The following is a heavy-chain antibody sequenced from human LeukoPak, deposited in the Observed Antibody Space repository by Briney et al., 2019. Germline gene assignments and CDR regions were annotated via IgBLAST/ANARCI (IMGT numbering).Heavy chain of an antibody. Sequence: SETLSLTCTVSSGSVSSSSYYWSWIRQPPGKGLEWIGYIYFSGGTNCNPSLKSRVTLSVGTSKNQFSLKLTSVTAADTAVYYCARVVNRAWFDPWGQGTPVTVSS. J-gene: IGHJ5*02. V-gene: IGHV4-61*01. CDR1: SGSVSSSSYY. D-gene: IGHD4-23*01. CDR3: ARVVNRAWFDP. CDR2: IYFSGGT.